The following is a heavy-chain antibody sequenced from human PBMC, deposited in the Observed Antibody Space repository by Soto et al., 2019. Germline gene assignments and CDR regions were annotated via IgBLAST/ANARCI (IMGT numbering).Heavy chain of an antibody. CDR3: AKELAAMAPYIAYYYYYGMDV. D-gene: IGHD5-18*01. CDR1: GFTFSSYG. Sequence: PGGSLRLSCAASGFTFSSYGMHWVRQAPGKGLEWVAVISYDGSNKYYADSVKVRFTISRDNSKITLYLQMNSLRAEDTAVYYCAKELAAMAPYIAYYYYYGMDVWGQGTTVTVSS. CDR2: ISYDGSNK. V-gene: IGHV3-30*18. J-gene: IGHJ6*02.